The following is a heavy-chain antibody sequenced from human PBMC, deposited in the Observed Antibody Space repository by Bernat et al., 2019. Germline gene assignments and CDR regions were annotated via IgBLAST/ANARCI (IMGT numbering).Heavy chain of an antibody. D-gene: IGHD4-17*01. J-gene: IGHJ6*02. V-gene: IGHV4-59*01. Sequence: QVQLQESGPGLVKPSETLSLTCTVSGASISSYFWSWIRQPPGKGLEWIGYVYYSGSTNCNPSLKSRVTMSVDTSKNQFSLKLSSVTAADSAVYDCARTYGDYVSYYYGLDVWGQGTTVTVSS. CDR1: GASISSYF. CDR3: ARTYGDYVSYYYGLDV. CDR2: VYYSGST.